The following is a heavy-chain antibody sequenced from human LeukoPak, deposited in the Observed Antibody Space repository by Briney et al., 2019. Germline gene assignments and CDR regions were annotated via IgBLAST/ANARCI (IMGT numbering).Heavy chain of an antibody. Sequence: SETLSLTCTVSGASITNSAYHWGWIRQPPGKGLEWIGSINYSGGTHYNPSLQSRVTISADRSKNQSSLKLSSVTAADTAVYYCARPPSGSGRSYHPILWWFDPWGQGTLVTVSS. J-gene: IGHJ5*02. CDR2: INYSGGT. D-gene: IGHD3-10*01. CDR1: GASITNSAYH. CDR3: ARPPSGSGRSYHPILWWFDP. V-gene: IGHV4-39*01.